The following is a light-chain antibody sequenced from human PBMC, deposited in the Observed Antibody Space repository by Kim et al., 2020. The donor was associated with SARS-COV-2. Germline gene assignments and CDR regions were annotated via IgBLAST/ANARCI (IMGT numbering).Light chain of an antibody. J-gene: IGKJ4*01. CDR1: QSVRNNY. V-gene: IGKV3-20*01. Sequence: SPEERATLACRASQSVRNNYVAWYQQKPGQAPRLLIYGASSRASGIPDRFSVSGSGTDFTLSISRLEPEDVAVYYCQQYGRSPVTFGGGTKVDIK. CDR3: QQYGRSPVT. CDR2: GAS.